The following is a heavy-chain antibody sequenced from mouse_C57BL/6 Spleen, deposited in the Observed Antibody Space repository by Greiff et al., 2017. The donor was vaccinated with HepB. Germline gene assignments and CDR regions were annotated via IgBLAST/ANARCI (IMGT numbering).Heavy chain of an antibody. D-gene: IGHD1-1*01. Sequence: QVQLKQPGAELVKPGASVKLSCKASGYTFTSYWMHWVKQRPGQGLEWIGMIHPNSGSTNYNEKFKSKATLTVDKSSSTAYMQLSSLTSEDSAVYYCARSNYYGSIWDYWGQGTTHTVSS. CDR1: GYTFTSYW. CDR2: IHPNSGST. V-gene: IGHV1-64*01. CDR3: ARSNYYGSIWDY. J-gene: IGHJ2*01.